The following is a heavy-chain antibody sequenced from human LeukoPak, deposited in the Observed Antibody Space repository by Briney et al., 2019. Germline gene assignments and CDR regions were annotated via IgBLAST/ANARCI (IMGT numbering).Heavy chain of an antibody. J-gene: IGHJ4*02. CDR2: INTSGST. Sequence: SDTLSLTCTVSGGSISNYYWSWIRQPAGKGLEWIGRINTSGSTDYNPSLKSRVTMSVDTSKNQFSLNLSSLTAADTAVYYCARSRGTTLVTRFDYWGQGTLVTVSS. CDR3: ARSRGTTLVTRFDY. D-gene: IGHD5-18*01. CDR1: GGSISNYY. V-gene: IGHV4-4*07.